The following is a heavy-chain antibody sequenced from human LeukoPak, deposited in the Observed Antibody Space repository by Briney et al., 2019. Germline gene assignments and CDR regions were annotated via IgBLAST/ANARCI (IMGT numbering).Heavy chain of an antibody. CDR1: GFTFSSYA. CDR2: ISGSGSST. V-gene: IGHV3-23*01. D-gene: IGHD3-10*01. J-gene: IGHJ4*02. CDR3: AKGRMVRGVIMSY. Sequence: QPGGSLRLSCAASGFTFSSYAMSWVRQAPGKGLEWVSAISGSGSSTYYADSVKGRFTISRDNSKNTLYLQMNSLRAEDTAVYYCAKGRMVRGVIMSYWGQGTLVTVSS.